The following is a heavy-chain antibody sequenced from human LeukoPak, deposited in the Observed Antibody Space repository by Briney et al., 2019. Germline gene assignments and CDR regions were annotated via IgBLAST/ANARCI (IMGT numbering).Heavy chain of an antibody. J-gene: IGHJ4*02. V-gene: IGHV3-30*18. CDR3: AKWGEMATIEESDY. CDR2: ISYDGSIK. CDR1: GLTFSSYG. D-gene: IGHD5-24*01. Sequence: PGRSLRLSCAASGLTFSSYGMHWVRQAPGRGLEWVTVISYDGSIKYYADSVKGRFTISRGNSKNTVYLQMHSLRDEDTAVYYCAKWGEMATIEESDYWGQGTLVTVSS.